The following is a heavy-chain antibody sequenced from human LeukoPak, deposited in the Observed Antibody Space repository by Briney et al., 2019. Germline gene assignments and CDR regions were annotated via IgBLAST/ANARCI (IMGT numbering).Heavy chain of an antibody. Sequence: PGGSLRLSCGVSGFTFSSYHMNWVRQAPGKGLEWISYISHSGSTIYYADSVKGRFIVSRDNAKKSLFLQMNSLRDEDTAVYYCARQQWLDGAYYFDYWGQGTLVTVSS. CDR1: GFTFSSYH. CDR3: ARQQWLDGAYYFDY. J-gene: IGHJ4*02. V-gene: IGHV3-48*03. D-gene: IGHD6-19*01. CDR2: ISHSGSTI.